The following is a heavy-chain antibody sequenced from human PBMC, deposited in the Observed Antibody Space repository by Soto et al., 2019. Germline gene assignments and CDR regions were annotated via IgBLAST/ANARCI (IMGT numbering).Heavy chain of an antibody. V-gene: IGHV3-21*01. CDR3: ARRAAATYYFDY. J-gene: IGHJ4*02. Sequence: AGGSLRLSCAASGFTFSSYSMNWVRQAPGKGLEWVSSISSSSSYIYYADSVKGRFTISRDNAKNSLYLQMNSLRAEDTAVYYCARRAAATYYFDYWGQGTLVTVSS. D-gene: IGHD6-13*01. CDR1: GFTFSSYS. CDR2: ISSSSSYI.